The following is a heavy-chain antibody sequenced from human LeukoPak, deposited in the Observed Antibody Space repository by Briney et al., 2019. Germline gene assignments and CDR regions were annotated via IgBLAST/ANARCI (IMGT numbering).Heavy chain of an antibody. CDR1: GFTFSSYW. Sequence: GRSLRLSCAASGFTFSSYWMSWVRQAPGKGLEWVANIKQDGSEKYYVDSVKGRFTISRDNAKNSLYLQMNSLRAEDTAVYYCAREGWLQPFDYWGQGTLVTVSS. CDR3: AREGWLQPFDY. J-gene: IGHJ4*02. V-gene: IGHV3-7*01. CDR2: IKQDGSEK. D-gene: IGHD5-24*01.